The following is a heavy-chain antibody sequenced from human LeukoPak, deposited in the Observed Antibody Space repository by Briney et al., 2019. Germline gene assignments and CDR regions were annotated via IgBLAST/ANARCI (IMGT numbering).Heavy chain of an antibody. J-gene: IGHJ4*02. CDR3: ARCIVGARGGDDY. D-gene: IGHD1-26*01. CDR1: GGTFSSYA. V-gene: IGHV1-69*05. CDR2: IIPIFGTA. Sequence: ASVKVSCKASGGTFSSYAISWVRQAPGQGLEWMGGIIPIFGTANYAQKFQGRVTMTRDTSTSTVYMELSSLRSEDTAVYYCARCIVGARGGDDYWGQGTLVTVSS.